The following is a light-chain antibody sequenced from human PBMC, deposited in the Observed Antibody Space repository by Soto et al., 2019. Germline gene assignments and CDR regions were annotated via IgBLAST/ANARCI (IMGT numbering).Light chain of an antibody. Sequence: EIVLTQSPGTLSFSPGERATLSCRASQSVSSSYLAWYQQKPGQAPRLLIYGASSRATGIPVRFSGSGSGTDFTLTISSLQPEDFAVYFCHQDFNLPWTFGQGTKVDIK. CDR2: GAS. V-gene: IGKV3-20*01. CDR1: QSVSSSY. CDR3: HQDFNLPWT. J-gene: IGKJ1*01.